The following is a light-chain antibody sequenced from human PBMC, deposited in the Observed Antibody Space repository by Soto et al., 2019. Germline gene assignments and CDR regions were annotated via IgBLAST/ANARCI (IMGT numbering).Light chain of an antibody. V-gene: IGKV3D-11*02. CDR2: NAS. CDR1: QSVTSC. CDR3: QQRSTSPRT. J-gene: IGKJ4*01. Sequence: TPSPATMSVSPVDRATVGCRASQSVTSCLARYQPKPGTAPKLLIYNASTLHTGIPSRFSVSGPGTAFALTLSSLQSEYFAIPYCQQRSTSPRTFGGGTKVDIK.